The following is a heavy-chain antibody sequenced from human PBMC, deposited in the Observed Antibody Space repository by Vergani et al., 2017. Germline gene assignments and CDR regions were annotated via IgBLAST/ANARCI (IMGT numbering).Heavy chain of an antibody. CDR2: TLYEGNNN. D-gene: IGHD2-2*02. CDR1: RFKLGDYG. V-gene: IGHV3-33*01. Sequence: QVQLVESGGGVVQPARSLRLSCTPSRFKLGDYGMHWVRQAPGRGLEWVSMTLYEGNNNYYADSVKGRFTISKDISKNTLYLQMHSLRCHDTAVYYCARKTKNTQSSIDYWVQGNRVTVSS. J-gene: IGHJ4*02. CDR3: ARKTKNTQSSIDY.